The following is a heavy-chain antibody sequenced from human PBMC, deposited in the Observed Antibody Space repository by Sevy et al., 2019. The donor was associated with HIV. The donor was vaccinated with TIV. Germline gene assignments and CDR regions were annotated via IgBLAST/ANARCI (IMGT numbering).Heavy chain of an antibody. Sequence: SLRLSCAASGFTFSTYGMHWVRQAPGKGLEWLAVIWFDGSNEYYADSVKGRFTISRDIAKNTLHLQMNSLRAEDTAVYYCARDLEFYDYGVYGPAFNPDYWGRRTLVTVSS. CDR3: ARDLEFYDYGVYGPAFNPDY. D-gene: IGHD4-17*01. CDR1: GFTFSTYG. CDR2: IWFDGSNE. V-gene: IGHV3-33*01. J-gene: IGHJ4*02.